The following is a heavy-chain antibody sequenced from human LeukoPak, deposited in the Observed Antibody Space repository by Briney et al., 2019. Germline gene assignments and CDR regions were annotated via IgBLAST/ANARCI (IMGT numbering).Heavy chain of an antibody. J-gene: IGHJ4*02. CDR2: IRYDGSNK. D-gene: IGHD4-17*01. Sequence: GGSLRLSCAASGFTFSSYGMHWVRQAPGKGLEWVAFIRYDGSNKHYADSVKGRFTISRDNSKNTLYLQMNSLRAEDTAVYYCAKDGAYGDYEDYWGQGTLVTVSS. V-gene: IGHV3-30*02. CDR1: GFTFSSYG. CDR3: AKDGAYGDYEDY.